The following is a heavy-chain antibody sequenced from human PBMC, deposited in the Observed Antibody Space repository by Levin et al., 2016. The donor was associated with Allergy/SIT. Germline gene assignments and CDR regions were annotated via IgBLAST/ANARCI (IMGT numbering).Heavy chain of an antibody. V-gene: IGHV3-23*01. CDR2: ISGSGGST. D-gene: IGHD4-17*01. CDR3: AKDPGYGDSEYCYYGMDV. Sequence: WIRQPPGKGLEWVSAISGSGGSTYYADSVKGRFTISRDNSKNTLYLQMNSLRAEDTAVYYCAKDPGYGDSEYCYYGMDVWGQGTTVTVSS. J-gene: IGHJ6*02.